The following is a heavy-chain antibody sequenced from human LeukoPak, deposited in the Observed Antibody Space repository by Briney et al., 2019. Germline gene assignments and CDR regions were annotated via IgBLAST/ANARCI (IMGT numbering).Heavy chain of an antibody. V-gene: IGHV4-30-4*01. CDR2: IYYSGST. CDR1: GGSISSGDYY. Sequence: SETLSLTCTVSGGSISSGDYYWSWIRQPPGKGLEWIGYIYYSGSTYYNPSLKSRVTISVDTSKNQFSLKLSSVTAADTAVYYCAREGGYDSGMDVWGKGTTVTVSS. J-gene: IGHJ6*04. D-gene: IGHD3-10*01. CDR3: AREGGYDSGMDV.